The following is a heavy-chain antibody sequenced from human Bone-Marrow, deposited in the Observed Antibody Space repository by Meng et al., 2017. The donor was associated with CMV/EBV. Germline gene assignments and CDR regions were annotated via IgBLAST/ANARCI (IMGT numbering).Heavy chain of an antibody. CDR3: TTGRPHDDFCSGYSDYGMDV. CDR2: IKSKTDGGTT. D-gene: IGHD3-3*01. J-gene: IGHJ6*02. Sequence: GESLKISCAASGFTFSNAWMSWVRQAPGKGLEWFGRIKSKTDGGTTDYAAHVKGRFTISRDDSKNTLYLQMNSLKTEDTAVYYCTTGRPHDDFCSGYSDYGMDVWGQGTTVTVSS. V-gene: IGHV3-15*01. CDR1: GFTFSNAW.